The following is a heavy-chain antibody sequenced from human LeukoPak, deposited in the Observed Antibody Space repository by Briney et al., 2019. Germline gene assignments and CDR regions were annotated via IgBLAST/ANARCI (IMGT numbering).Heavy chain of an antibody. CDR3: AREGAYCGGDCYVDY. CDR1: GGSISYYY. CDR2: IYYSGAT. V-gene: IGHV4-59*06. D-gene: IGHD2-21*02. J-gene: IGHJ4*02. Sequence: SETLSLTCTVSGGSISYYYWNWIRQHPGKGLEWIGYIYYSGATYYNPSLKSRVTISVDTSKNQLSLKLSSVTAADTAVYYCAREGAYCGGDCYVDYWGQGALVTVSS.